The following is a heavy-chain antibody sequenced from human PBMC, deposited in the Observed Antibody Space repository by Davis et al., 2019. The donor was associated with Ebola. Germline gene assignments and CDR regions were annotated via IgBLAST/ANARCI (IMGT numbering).Heavy chain of an antibody. CDR1: GFTFSGSA. J-gene: IGHJ4*03. D-gene: IGHD6-13*01. CDR3: TAAAGIFDY. V-gene: IGHV3-73*01. CDR2: IRSKANSYAT. Sequence: GGSLRLSCAASGFTFSGSAMHWVRQASGKGLEWVGRIRSKANSYATAYAASVKGRFTISRDDSKNTAYLQMNGLKTEDTAVYYCTAAAGIFDYWGQGTTVTVSS.